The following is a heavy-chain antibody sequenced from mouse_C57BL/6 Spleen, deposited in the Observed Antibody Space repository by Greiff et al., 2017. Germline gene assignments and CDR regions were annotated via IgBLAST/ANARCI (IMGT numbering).Heavy chain of an antibody. D-gene: IGHD1-1*01. Sequence: EVMLVESGGGLVQPGGSLSLSCAASGFTFTDYYMSWVRQPPGKALEWLGFIRNKANGYTTEYSASVKGRFTISRDNSQSILYLQMNALRAEDSATYYCARHSRVAWFADWGQGTLVTVSA. J-gene: IGHJ3*01. CDR3: ARHSRVAWFAD. CDR1: GFTFTDYY. CDR2: IRNKANGYTT. V-gene: IGHV7-3*01.